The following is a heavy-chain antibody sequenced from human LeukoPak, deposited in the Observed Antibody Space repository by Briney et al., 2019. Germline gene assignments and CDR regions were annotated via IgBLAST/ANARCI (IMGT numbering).Heavy chain of an antibody. CDR3: ARDHVLGSSTSCCYYFDY. J-gene: IGHJ4*02. CDR2: ISAYNGNT. D-gene: IGHD2-2*01. Sequence: GASVKVSCKASGYTFTSYGISWVRQAPGQGLEWMGWISAYNGNTNYAQKLQGRVTMTTDTSTSTAYMELRSLRSDDTAVYYCARDHVLGSSTSCCYYFDYWGQGTLVTVSS. CDR1: GYTFTSYG. V-gene: IGHV1-18*01.